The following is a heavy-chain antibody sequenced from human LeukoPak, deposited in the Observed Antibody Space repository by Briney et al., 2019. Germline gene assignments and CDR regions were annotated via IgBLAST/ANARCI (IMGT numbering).Heavy chain of an antibody. Sequence: SLRLSCTASGFTFGDYAMSWVRQAPGKGLEWVGFIRSKAYGGTTEYAASVKGRFTISRDDSKSIAYLQMNSLKTEDTAVYYCTRVGLDDSSGYYHVGYYYYYYMDVWGKGTTVTISS. CDR2: IRSKAYGGTT. CDR1: GFTFGDYA. J-gene: IGHJ6*03. CDR3: TRVGLDDSSGYYHVGYYYYYYMDV. V-gene: IGHV3-49*04. D-gene: IGHD3-22*01.